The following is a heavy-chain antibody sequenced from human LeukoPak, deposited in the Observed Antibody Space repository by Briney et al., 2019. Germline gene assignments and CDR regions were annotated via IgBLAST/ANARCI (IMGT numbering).Heavy chain of an antibody. CDR1: GYTFTSYD. CDR2: MNPNSGNT. D-gene: IGHD6-13*01. V-gene: IGHV1-8*01. CDR3: ARGIRAAAGTPYYYGMDV. Sequence: ASVKVSCKASGYTFTSYDINWVRQATGQGLEWMGWMNPNSGNTGYAQKFQGRVTMTRNTSISTAYMELSSLRSEDTAVYYCARGIRAAAGTPYYYGMDVWGQGTTVTVSS. J-gene: IGHJ6*02.